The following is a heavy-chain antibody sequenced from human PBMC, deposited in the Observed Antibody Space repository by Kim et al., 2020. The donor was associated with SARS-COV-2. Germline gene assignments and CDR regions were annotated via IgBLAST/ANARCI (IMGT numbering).Heavy chain of an antibody. J-gene: IGHJ6*03. CDR3: AKDGGLRD. V-gene: IGHV3-23*01. D-gene: IGHD2-21*02. CDR2: ISSGGSNT. CDR1: GVTSYKYA. Sequence: GGSLRLSCTASGVTSYKYAMNWVRQAPGKGLEWVSGISSGGSNTYYAASLKGRFTISRDNSKNTLYLQMNSRRAEDTAVYYCAKDGGLRDWGMGT.